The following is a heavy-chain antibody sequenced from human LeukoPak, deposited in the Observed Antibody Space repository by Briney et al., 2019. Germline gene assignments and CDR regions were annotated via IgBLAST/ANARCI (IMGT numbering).Heavy chain of an antibody. V-gene: IGHV3-21*01. CDR1: GFTFSSYS. D-gene: IGHD2-2*01. J-gene: IGHJ6*03. CDR3: ARGPIVVAPDYYMDV. Sequence: NPGGSLRLSCAASGFTFSSYSMNWVRQAPGKGLDWVSSISSSSSYIYYADSVKGRFTISRDNAKNSLYLQMNSLRAEDTAVYYCARGPIVVAPDYYMDVWGKGTTVTVSS. CDR2: ISSSSSYI.